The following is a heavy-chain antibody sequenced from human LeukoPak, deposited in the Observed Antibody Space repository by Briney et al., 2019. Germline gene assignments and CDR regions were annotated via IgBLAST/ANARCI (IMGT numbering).Heavy chain of an antibody. CDR3: ARRGRVEYSSSSYAFDI. D-gene: IGHD6-6*01. CDR2: ISSSGSTI. Sequence: NPGGSLRLSCAASGFTFSDYYMSWIRQAPGKGLEWVSYISSSGSTIYYADSVKGRFTISRDNAKNSLHLQMNSLRAEDTAVYYCARRGRVEYSSSSYAFDIWGQGTMVTVSS. CDR1: GFTFSDYY. V-gene: IGHV3-11*04. J-gene: IGHJ3*02.